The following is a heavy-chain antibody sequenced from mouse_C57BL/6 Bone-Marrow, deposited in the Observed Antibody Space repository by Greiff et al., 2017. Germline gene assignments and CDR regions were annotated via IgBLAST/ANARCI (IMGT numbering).Heavy chain of an antibody. CDR3: ARDEIHYYGSSSYAMEY. V-gene: IGHV7-1*01. J-gene: IGHJ4*01. CDR2: SRNKANDYTT. D-gene: IGHD1-1*01. Sequence: EVKVVESGGGLVQSGRSLRLSCATSGFTFSDFYMEWVRQAPGQGLEWIAASRNKANDYTTEYSASVKGRFIVSRDTSQSILYLQMNALRAEDTAIYYCARDEIHYYGSSSYAMEYWGHGTSVTVSS. CDR1: GFTFSDFY.